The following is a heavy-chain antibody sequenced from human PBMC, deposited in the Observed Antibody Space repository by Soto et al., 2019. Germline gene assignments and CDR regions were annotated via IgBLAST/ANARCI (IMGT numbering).Heavy chain of an antibody. J-gene: IGHJ3*02. D-gene: IGHD2-21*02. CDR3: AREAYCGGDCYADAFDI. V-gene: IGHV4-31*03. CDR1: GGSISSGGYY. CDR2: IYYSGST. Sequence: SETLSLTCTVSGGSISSGGYYWSWIRQHPGKGLEWIGYIYYSGSTYYNPSPKSRVTISVDTSKNQFSLKLSSVTAADTAVYYCAREAYCGGDCYADAFDIWGQGTMVTVSS.